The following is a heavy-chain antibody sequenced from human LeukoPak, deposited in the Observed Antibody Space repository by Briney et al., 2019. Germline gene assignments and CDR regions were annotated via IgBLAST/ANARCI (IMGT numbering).Heavy chain of an antibody. V-gene: IGHV3-21*01. Sequence: GGTLRLSCAASGFTFSSYGMSWVRQAPGKGLEWVSSITASSTAIYSADSVKGRFTISRDNAKNFLYLQMNSLRAEDTAVYYCARTYYDILTGYNPYFDYWGQGILVTVSS. D-gene: IGHD3-9*01. CDR3: ARTYYDILTGYNPYFDY. J-gene: IGHJ4*02. CDR1: GFTFSSYG. CDR2: ITASSTAI.